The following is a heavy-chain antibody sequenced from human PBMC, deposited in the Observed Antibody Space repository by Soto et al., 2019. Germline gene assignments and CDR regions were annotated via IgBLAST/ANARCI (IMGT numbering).Heavy chain of an antibody. J-gene: IGHJ3*02. CDR3: ARDQAWELPTTVPHDAFEI. V-gene: IGHV3-30*04. CDR2: IKYDRRNN. Sequence: PGGSLRLSCTGSGFSFGDYAMRCFRHAAGKWLDWLTVIKYDRRNNYSEDTVKGTFTISRHNAKNTLYLQMNSLRAEDTAVYYCARDQAWELPTTVPHDAFEIWGQGTMVTVSS. D-gene: IGHD1-26*01. CDR1: GFSFGDYA.